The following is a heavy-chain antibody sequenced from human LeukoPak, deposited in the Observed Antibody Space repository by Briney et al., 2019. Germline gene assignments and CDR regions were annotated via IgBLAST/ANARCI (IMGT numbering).Heavy chain of an antibody. J-gene: IGHJ4*02. D-gene: IGHD6-19*01. CDR3: ARFLVAGTGFDY. V-gene: IGHV3-7*01. CDR2: IKQDGSEK. Sequence: AGGSLRLSCAASGFTFSNYWMHWVRQAPGKGLERVANIKQDGSEKYYVDSVKGRFTISRDNAKNSLYLQMNSLRAEDTAVYYCARFLVAGTGFDYWGQGTLVTVSS. CDR1: GFTFSNYW.